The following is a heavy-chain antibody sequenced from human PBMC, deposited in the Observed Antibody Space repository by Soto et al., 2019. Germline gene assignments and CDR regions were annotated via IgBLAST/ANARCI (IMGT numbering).Heavy chain of an antibody. J-gene: IGHJ3*02. D-gene: IGHD3-22*01. CDR3: ASDLYYYDSSGYFTDAFDI. V-gene: IGHV4-4*07. CDR1: GGSISSYY. CDR2: IYTSGST. Sequence: QVQLQESGPGLVKPSETLSLTCTVSGGSISSYYWSWIRQPAGKGLEWIGRIYTSGSTNYNPSLKSRVTMSVDTSKNQFSLKLSSVTAADTAVYYCASDLYYYDSSGYFTDAFDIWGQGTMVTVSS.